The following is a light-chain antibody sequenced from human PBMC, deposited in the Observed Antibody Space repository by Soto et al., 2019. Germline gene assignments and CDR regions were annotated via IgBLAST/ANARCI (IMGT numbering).Light chain of an antibody. J-gene: IGKJ1*01. CDR1: QSISSW. Sequence: DIQMTQSPSTLSASVGDRVTITCRASQSISSWLAWYQQKPGKAPKLLIYKASSLGSGVPSRFSGSGSGTEFTLTISSLQTDDFATYYCQQYNSYPLTFGQGTKVEIK. CDR3: QQYNSYPLT. CDR2: KAS. V-gene: IGKV1-5*03.